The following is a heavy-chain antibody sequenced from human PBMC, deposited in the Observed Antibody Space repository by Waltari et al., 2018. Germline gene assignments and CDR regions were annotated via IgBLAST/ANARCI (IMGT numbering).Heavy chain of an antibody. Sequence: QVEESGGGVVQPGGSLRLSCVASGYPFNNYGMHWVRQAPGKGLEWLAVISADGSGKYYVDSVKGRFTMSRDNSKNMVYLQMNSLRPEDTAVYYCAKAGGIYNYPLDPWGQGTLVTVSS. CDR3: AKAGGIYNYPLDP. CDR1: GYPFNNYG. V-gene: IGHV3-30*18. CDR2: ISADGSGK. D-gene: IGHD1-26*01. J-gene: IGHJ5*02.